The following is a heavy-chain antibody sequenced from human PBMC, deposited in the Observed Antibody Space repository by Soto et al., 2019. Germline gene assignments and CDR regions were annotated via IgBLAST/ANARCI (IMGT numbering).Heavy chain of an antibody. V-gene: IGHV1-18*01. CDR3: AREDDYDFWSGPRIPNWFDP. D-gene: IGHD3-3*01. Sequence: ASVKVSCKASGYTFTSYGISWVRQAPGQGLEWMGWISAYNGNTNYAQKLQGRVTITADESTSTAYMELSSLRSEDTAVYYCAREDDYDFWSGPRIPNWFDPWGQGTLVTVSS. CDR2: ISAYNGNT. J-gene: IGHJ5*02. CDR1: GYTFTSYG.